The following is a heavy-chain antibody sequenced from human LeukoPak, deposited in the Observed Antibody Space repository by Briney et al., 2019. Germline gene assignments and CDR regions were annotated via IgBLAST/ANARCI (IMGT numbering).Heavy chain of an antibody. J-gene: IGHJ4*02. CDR3: ARDQNLGYYYDSSGYSDY. D-gene: IGHD3-22*01. CDR2: ISSSGSTI. CDR1: GFTFGDYY. V-gene: IGHV3-11*04. Sequence: GGSLRLSCAASGFTFGDYYMSWIRQAPGKGMEWVSYISSSGSTIYYADSVKGRFTISRDNAKNSLYLQMNSLRAEDTAVYYCARDQNLGYYYDSSGYSDYWGQGTLVTVSS.